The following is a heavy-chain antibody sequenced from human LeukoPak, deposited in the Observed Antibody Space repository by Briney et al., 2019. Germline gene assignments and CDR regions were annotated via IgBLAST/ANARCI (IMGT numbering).Heavy chain of an antibody. Sequence: SETLSLTCTVSGGSINDYYCNWLRQPPGKGLEWISFIHYRRTTNNNPSLKSRLTTSIDTSKKQFSLNLSSVTAAETAVYYCAGVFSGRLPFELWGQGTLVTVSS. J-gene: IGHJ4*02. D-gene: IGHD3-10*01. CDR3: AGVFSGRLPFEL. CDR2: IHYRRTT. CDR1: GGSINDYY. V-gene: IGHV4-59*03.